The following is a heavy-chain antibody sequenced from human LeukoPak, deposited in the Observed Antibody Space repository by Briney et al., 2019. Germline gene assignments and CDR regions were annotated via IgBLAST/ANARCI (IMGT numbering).Heavy chain of an antibody. CDR2: LSGTGGST. V-gene: IGHV3-23*01. CDR3: ARDYCSSTSCLFDY. Sequence: GGSLRLSCAASGFTFSNYAMSWVRQAPGKGLEWVSTLSGTGGSTYYADSAKGRFTISRDNSKNTLYLQMNSLRAEDTAVYYCARDYCSSTSCLFDYWGQGTLVTVSS. CDR1: GFTFSNYA. D-gene: IGHD2-2*01. J-gene: IGHJ4*02.